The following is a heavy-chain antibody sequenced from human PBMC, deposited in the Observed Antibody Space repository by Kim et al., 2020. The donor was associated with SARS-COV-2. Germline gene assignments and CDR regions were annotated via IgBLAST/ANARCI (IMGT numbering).Heavy chain of an antibody. CDR2: TYYRSDWFF. D-gene: IGHD3-3*01. V-gene: IGHV6-1*01. Sequence: SQTLSLTCAISGDSVSSNRAAWNWVRHAPSRGLEWLGRTYYRSDWFFDYAVSLRGRITITPDTSKNQFSLHLTSVTPEDTAVYYCARDGFVSWSGPPADWGQGTLVTVSS. CDR3: ARDGFVSWSGPPAD. J-gene: IGHJ4*02. CDR1: GDSVSSNRAA.